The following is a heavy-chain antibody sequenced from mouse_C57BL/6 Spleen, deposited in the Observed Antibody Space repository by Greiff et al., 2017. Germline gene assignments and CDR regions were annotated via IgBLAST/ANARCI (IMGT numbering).Heavy chain of an antibody. J-gene: IGHJ2*01. CDR1: GYAFSSYW. CDR2: IYPGDGGT. CDR3: AREETGTHFDY. D-gene: IGHD4-1*01. V-gene: IGHV1-80*01. Sequence: QVQLQQSGAELVKPGASVKISCKASGYAFSSYWMNWVKQRPGQGLEWIGQIYPGDGGTNYNGKFKGKATLTADKTSSTDYMQLSNLTSENSAVYFCAREETGTHFDYWGQGTTLTVSS.